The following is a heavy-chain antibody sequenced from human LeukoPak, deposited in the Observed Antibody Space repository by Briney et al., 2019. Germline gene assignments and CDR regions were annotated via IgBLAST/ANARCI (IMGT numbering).Heavy chain of an antibody. D-gene: IGHD2-15*01. CDR3: ARGTLPYCTAGTCYPLDY. J-gene: IGHJ4*02. CDR1: GFTFNNYA. Sequence: GGSLRLSCAASGFTFNNYAMSWVRQAPGKGLEYVSAITDSGDNTVYADSVRGRFSMSRDNSKTTLYLQMNTLRAEDTAIYFCARGTLPYCTAGTCYPLDYWGQGTLVTASS. V-gene: IGHV3-23*01. CDR2: ITDSGDNT.